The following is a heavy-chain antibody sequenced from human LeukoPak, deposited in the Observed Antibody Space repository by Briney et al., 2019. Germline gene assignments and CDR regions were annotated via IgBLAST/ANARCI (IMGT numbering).Heavy chain of an antibody. Sequence: GGSLRLSCAASGFTFSDYYMSWIRQAPGKGLEWVSYISSSGSTIYYADSVKGRFTISRDNSKNTLYLQMNSLRAEDTAVYYCAKNPRGSSYYYYYMDVWGKGTTVTVSS. V-gene: IGHV3-11*01. CDR1: GFTFSDYY. CDR2: ISSSGSTI. D-gene: IGHD6-6*01. J-gene: IGHJ6*03. CDR3: AKNPRGSSYYYYYMDV.